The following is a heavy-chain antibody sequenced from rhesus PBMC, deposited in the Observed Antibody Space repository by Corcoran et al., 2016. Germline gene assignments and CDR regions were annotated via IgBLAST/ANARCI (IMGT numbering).Heavy chain of an antibody. Sequence: QVQLQESGPGLVKPSETLSLTCAVSGGSISDSYYWSWIRQPPGKGLEWIGYIYGSGDSTYYNPALKSRVTNSTDTSKNQFSLNLSSVTAADTAVYYCARRETMVAPYGLDSWGQGVVVTVSS. D-gene: IGHD4-4*01. CDR2: IYGSGDST. V-gene: IGHV4-106*01. CDR1: GGSISDSYY. CDR3: ARRETMVAPYGLDS. J-gene: IGHJ6*01.